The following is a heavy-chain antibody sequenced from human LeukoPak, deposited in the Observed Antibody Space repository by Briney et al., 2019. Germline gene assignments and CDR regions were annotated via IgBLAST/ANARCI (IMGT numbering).Heavy chain of an antibody. V-gene: IGHV1-24*01. CDR3: ATAELPLRLGELSNSFDY. J-gene: IGHJ4*02. D-gene: IGHD3-16*02. CDR1: GYTLTELS. Sequence: ASVRVSCKVSGYTLTELSMHWVRQAPGKGLEWMGGFDPEDGETIYAQKFQGRVTMTEDTSTDTAYMELSSLRSEDTAVYYCATAELPLRLGELSNSFDYWGQGTLVTVSS. CDR2: FDPEDGET.